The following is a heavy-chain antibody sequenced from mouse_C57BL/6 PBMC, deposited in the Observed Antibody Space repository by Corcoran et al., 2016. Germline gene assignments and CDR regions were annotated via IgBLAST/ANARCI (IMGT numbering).Heavy chain of an antibody. CDR2: INTYSGVP. CDR3: ARQDTWFYFDY. V-gene: IGHV9-3*01. J-gene: IGHJ2*01. D-gene: IGHD1-1*02. CDR1: GYTFTTYG. Sequence: QIQLVQSGPELKKTGETVKISCKASGYTFTTYGMSWVKQAPGKGLKWMGWINTYSGVPTYADDFKGRFAFSLETSASTAYLPINNLKNEDTATYFCARQDTWFYFDYWGQGTTLTVSS.